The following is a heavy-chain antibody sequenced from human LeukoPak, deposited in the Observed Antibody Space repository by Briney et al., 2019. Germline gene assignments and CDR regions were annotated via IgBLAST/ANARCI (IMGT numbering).Heavy chain of an antibody. CDR1: GYTFTGYY. V-gene: IGHV1-2*02. Sequence: ASVKVSCKASGYTFTGYYMHWVRQAPGQGLEWMGWINPNSGGTNYAQKFQGRVTMTRDTSISTAYMELSRLRSDDTAVYYCARVDVNYDFWSGYLNANWFDPWGQGTLVTVSS. CDR3: ARVDVNYDFWSGYLNANWFDP. CDR2: INPNSGGT. J-gene: IGHJ5*02. D-gene: IGHD3-3*01.